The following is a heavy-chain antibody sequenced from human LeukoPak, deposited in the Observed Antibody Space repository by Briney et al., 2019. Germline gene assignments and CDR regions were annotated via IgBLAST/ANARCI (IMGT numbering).Heavy chain of an antibody. CDR3: ASGLRGDFDY. D-gene: IGHD3-16*01. CDR1: GGSISSSSYY. CDR2: IYYSGST. Sequence: SETLSLTCTVSGGSISSSSYYWSWIRQPPGKGLEWIGYIYYSGSTNYNPSLKSRVTISVDTSKNQFSLKLSSVTAADTAVYYCASGLRGDFDYWGQGTLVTVSS. J-gene: IGHJ4*02. V-gene: IGHV4-61*01.